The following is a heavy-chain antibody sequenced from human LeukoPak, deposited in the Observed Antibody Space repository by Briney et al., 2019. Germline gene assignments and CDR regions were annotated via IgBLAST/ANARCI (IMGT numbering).Heavy chain of an antibody. V-gene: IGHV4-39*07. J-gene: IGHJ3*02. Sequence: SETLSLTCTVSGGSISSSSYYWGWIRQPPGKGLEWIGSIYYSGSTYYNPSLKSRVTISVDTSKNQFSLKLSSVTAADTAVYYCARALGSFGLDAFDIWGQGTMVTVSS. CDR2: IYYSGST. CDR3: ARALGSFGLDAFDI. CDR1: GGSISSSSYY. D-gene: IGHD3-10*01.